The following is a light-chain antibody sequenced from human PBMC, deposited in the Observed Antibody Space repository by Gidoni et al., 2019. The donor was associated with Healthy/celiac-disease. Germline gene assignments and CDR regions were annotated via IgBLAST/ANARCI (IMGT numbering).Light chain of an antibody. CDR1: QSISSY. V-gene: IGKV1-39*01. Sequence: IQRTHSPSSLSASVGDRVTITCRASQSISSYLNWYQQKPGKAPKLLIYAASSLQSGVPSRFSGSGSGTDFTLTISSLQPEDFATYYCQQSYSTPLTFXGXTKVEIK. CDR3: QQSYSTPLT. J-gene: IGKJ4*01. CDR2: AAS.